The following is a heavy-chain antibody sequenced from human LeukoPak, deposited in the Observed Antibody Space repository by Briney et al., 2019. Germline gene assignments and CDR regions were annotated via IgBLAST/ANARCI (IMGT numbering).Heavy chain of an antibody. CDR2: IYSGGST. V-gene: IGHV3-66*02. J-gene: IGHJ6*03. D-gene: IGHD6-19*01. CDR3: ARETPISGYDYVRRQTTNYSSGWFAGYMDV. Sequence: PGGSLRLSCAASGFTVSSNYMSWVRQAPGKGLEWVSVIYSGGSTYYADSVKGRFTVSRDNSKNTLYLQMNSLRAEDTAVYYCARETPISGYDYVRRQTTNYSSGWFAGYMDVWGKGTTVTVSS. CDR1: GFTVSSNY.